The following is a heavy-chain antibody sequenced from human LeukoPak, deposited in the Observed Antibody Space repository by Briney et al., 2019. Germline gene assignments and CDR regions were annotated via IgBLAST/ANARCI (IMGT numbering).Heavy chain of an antibody. CDR3: ARQEYSSSASCSNWFDP. CDR2: IYYTGTT. V-gene: IGHV4-39*01. Sequence: SETLSLTCTVSGGSISNTNYYWAWIRQPPGRGLEWIGSIYYTGTTFDNPSLKSRVTISVDTSKNQFSLRLSSVTAADTAVYYCARQEYSSSASCSNWFDPWGQGTLVSVSS. D-gene: IGHD2-2*01. CDR1: GGSISNTNYY. J-gene: IGHJ5*02.